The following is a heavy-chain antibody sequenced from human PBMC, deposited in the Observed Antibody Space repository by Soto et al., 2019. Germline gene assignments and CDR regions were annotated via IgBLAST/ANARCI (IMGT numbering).Heavy chain of an antibody. CDR3: ARDMVLLWFGELLKDYCGMDG. CDR2: ISSSSSYI. Sequence: GGSLRLSCAASGFTFSSYSMNWVRQAPGKGLEWVSSISSSSSYIYYADSVKGRFTISRDNAKNSLYLQMNSLRAEHTAVYYCARDMVLLWFGELLKDYCGMDGSGPGTTVTV. CDR1: GFTFSSYS. J-gene: IGHJ6*01. D-gene: IGHD3-10*01. V-gene: IGHV3-21*01.